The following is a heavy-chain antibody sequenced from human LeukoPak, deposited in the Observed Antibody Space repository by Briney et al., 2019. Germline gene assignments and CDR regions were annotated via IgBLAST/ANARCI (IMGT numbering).Heavy chain of an antibody. D-gene: IGHD6-13*01. Sequence: SQTLSLTCTVSGGSISSGGYSWSWIRQHPGKGLEWIGYIYYSGSTYYNPSLKSRVTISVDTSKNQFSLKLSSVTAADTAVYYCARVGAAAGSLADYWGQGTLVTVSS. V-gene: IGHV4-31*03. CDR2: IYYSGST. CDR3: ARVGAAAGSLADY. CDR1: GGSISSGGYS. J-gene: IGHJ4*02.